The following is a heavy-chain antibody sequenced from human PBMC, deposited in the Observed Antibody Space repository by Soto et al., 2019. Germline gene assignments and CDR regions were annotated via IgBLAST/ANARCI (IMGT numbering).Heavy chain of an antibody. J-gene: IGHJ6*02. CDR3: AKGLGYSSGLFGMDV. CDR1: ASTFNNYA. Sequence: EVQLLESGGGLVQPGGSLRLSCAASASTFNNYAMNWVRQAPGKGLEWVSVISGSGDNTYYADSVKGRFTISRDDSKNTLYLQMNSLRAEDTAVYYFAKGLGYSSGLFGMDVWGQGTTVTVSS. V-gene: IGHV3-23*01. D-gene: IGHD6-19*01. CDR2: ISGSGDNT.